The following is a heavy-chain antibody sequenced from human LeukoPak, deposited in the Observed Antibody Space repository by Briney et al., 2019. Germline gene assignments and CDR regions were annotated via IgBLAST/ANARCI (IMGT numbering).Heavy chain of an antibody. CDR3: ARRRVVAATEWFDP. Sequence: SETLSLTCTVSGGSISSYYWNWIRQPPGKGLEWIGYIYYSGSTNYNPSLKSRVTISVDTSKNQFSLKLSSVTAADTAVYYCARRRVVAATEWFDPWGQGTLVTVSS. J-gene: IGHJ5*02. V-gene: IGHV4-59*08. CDR2: IYYSGST. CDR1: GGSISSYY. D-gene: IGHD2-15*01.